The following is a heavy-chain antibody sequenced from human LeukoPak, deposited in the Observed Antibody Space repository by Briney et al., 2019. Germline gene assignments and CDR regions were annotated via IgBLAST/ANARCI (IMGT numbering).Heavy chain of an antibody. CDR3: AKDYTVVVPAATLFDY. J-gene: IGHJ4*02. D-gene: IGHD2-2*01. CDR1: GFTFSSYA. Sequence: GGSLRLSCAASGFTFSSYAMSWVRQAPGKGLEWVSGIKKDGASTYYADSVKDRFTISRDNSKNTLSLQMNSLRAEDAAVYYCAKDYTVVVPAATLFDYWGQGTLVTVSS. V-gene: IGHV3-23*01. CDR2: IKKDGAST.